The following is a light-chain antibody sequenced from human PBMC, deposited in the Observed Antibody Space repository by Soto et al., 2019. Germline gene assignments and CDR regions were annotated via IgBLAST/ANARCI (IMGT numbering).Light chain of an antibody. Sequence: QSALTQPASVSGSPGQSITISCTGTSSDVGGYNYVSWYQQHPGKAPKLMIYDVSNRPSGVSNRFSGSKSGNTASLTISGPQAEDKAYYYRSSYTSSSSYVFGTGTTVTVL. CDR3: SSYTSSSSYV. CDR2: DVS. V-gene: IGLV2-14*01. J-gene: IGLJ1*01. CDR1: SSDVGGYNY.